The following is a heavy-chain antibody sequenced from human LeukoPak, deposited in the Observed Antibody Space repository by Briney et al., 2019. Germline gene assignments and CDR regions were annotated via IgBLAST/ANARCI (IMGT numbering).Heavy chain of an antibody. CDR1: GGSISSGGYY. V-gene: IGHV4-31*03. D-gene: IGHD3-10*01. CDR3: ARAGSGTDAFDI. CDR2: IYYSGST. J-gene: IGHJ3*02. Sequence: PSETLSLTCTVSGGSISSGGYYWSWIRQHPGKGLEGIGYIYYSGSTYYNPSLKSRVTISVDTSKNQFSLKLSSVTAADTAVYYCARAGSGTDAFDIWGQGTMVTVSS.